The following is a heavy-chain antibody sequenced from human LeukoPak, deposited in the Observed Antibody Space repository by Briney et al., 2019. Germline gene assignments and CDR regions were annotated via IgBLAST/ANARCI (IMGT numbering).Heavy chain of an antibody. D-gene: IGHD2-21*01. Sequence: GGSLRLSCVASGSGFTFSEYWMGWGRQAPGERLEWVANIKGDGSETYYVDSVKGRFSVSRDYSNNSVYLHMNSLRGDDTALYRCAREAYCGGPSCFAVNYMDVWGKGTTVTVSS. CDR3: AREAYCGGPSCFAVNYMDV. V-gene: IGHV3-7*01. CDR2: IKGDGSET. CDR1: GSGFTFSEYW. J-gene: IGHJ6*03.